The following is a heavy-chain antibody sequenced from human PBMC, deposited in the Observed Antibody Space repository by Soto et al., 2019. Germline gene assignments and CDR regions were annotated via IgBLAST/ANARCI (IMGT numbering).Heavy chain of an antibody. V-gene: IGHV4-4*07. J-gene: IGHJ5*02. D-gene: IGHD1-1*01. Sequence: SQTLSLTCTVSGGSLDSGFYWSWIRNSAWKGLELIGRIYATGTTDYNPSLKSRVMMSVDTSKKQFSLKLRSVTAADTAVYYCVRDGTKTLRDWFDPWGQGISVTVSS. CDR2: IYATGTT. CDR1: GGSLDSGFY. CDR3: VRDGTKTLRDWFDP.